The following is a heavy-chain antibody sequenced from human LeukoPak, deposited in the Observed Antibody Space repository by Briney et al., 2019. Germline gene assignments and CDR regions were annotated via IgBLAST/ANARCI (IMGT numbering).Heavy chain of an antibody. D-gene: IGHD3-16*02. CDR2: ISGSGGST. J-gene: IGHJ4*02. V-gene: IGHV3-23*01. Sequence: PGGSLRLSCAASGFTFSSYAMSWVRQAPGKGLEWVSAISGSGGSTNYADSVKGRFTISRDNSKNMLYLQMNSLRAEDTAVYYCAKGGSYRSQPYFDYWGQGTPVTVSS. CDR3: AKGGSYRSQPYFDY. CDR1: GFTFSSYA.